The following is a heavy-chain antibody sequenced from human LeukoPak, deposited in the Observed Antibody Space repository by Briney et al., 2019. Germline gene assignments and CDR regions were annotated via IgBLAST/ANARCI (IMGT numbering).Heavy chain of an antibody. CDR2: INPISGGT. Sequence: AASVKVSCKASGYTLTNYNISWVRQAPGQGLEWMGWINPISGGTNYAQKFQDRVTMTRDTSISTAYMELSRLRSDDTAVYYCARENESYFDYWGQGTLVTVSS. J-gene: IGHJ4*02. CDR3: ARENESYFDY. CDR1: GYTLTNYN. V-gene: IGHV1-2*02.